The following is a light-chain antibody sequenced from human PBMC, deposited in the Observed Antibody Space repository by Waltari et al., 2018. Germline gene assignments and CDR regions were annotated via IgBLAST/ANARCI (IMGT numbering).Light chain of an antibody. J-gene: IGLJ3*02. CDR2: EVN. V-gene: IGLV2-8*01. Sequence: QSALTQPPSASGSPGPSVPISCTGSSSDIGTYIFVSWYQQPPGKAPKLVVYEVNKRPSGVPDRFSGSKSANTASLTVSGLQAEDEADYYCSSFAGSGIWVFGGGTKLTVV. CDR3: SSFAGSGIWV. CDR1: SSDIGTYIF.